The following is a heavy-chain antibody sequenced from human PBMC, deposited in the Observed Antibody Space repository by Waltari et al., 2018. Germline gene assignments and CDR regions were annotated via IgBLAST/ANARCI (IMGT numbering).Heavy chain of an antibody. D-gene: IGHD2-15*01. CDR1: GGTFSSYA. J-gene: IGHJ5*02. CDR2: IIPIFGTA. V-gene: IGHV1-69*08. CDR3: ARDQHCSGGSCFVPGFDP. Sequence: QVQLVQSGAEVKKPGSSVKVSCKASGGTFSSYAISWVRQAAGQGLEWMGRIIPIFGTANYAQKFQGRVTITADKSTSTAYMELSSLRSEDTAVYYCARDQHCSGGSCFVPGFDPWGQGTLVTVSS.